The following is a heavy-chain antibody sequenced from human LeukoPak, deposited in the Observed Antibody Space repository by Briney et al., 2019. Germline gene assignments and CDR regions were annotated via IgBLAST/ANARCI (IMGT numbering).Heavy chain of an antibody. J-gene: IGHJ4*02. Sequence: QPGGSLRLSCAVSGFIFSTYEMNWVRQAPGKGLEWVSYISSSGTTTYYADSVKGRFTISRDNAKNSLYLQMDSLRAEDTAVYYCARVSGSSSDWGQGTLVTVSS. V-gene: IGHV3-48*03. D-gene: IGHD6-6*01. CDR3: ARVSGSSSD. CDR1: GFIFSTYE. CDR2: ISSSGTTT.